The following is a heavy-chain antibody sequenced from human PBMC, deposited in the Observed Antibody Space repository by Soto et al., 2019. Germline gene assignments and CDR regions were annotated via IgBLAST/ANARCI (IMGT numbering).Heavy chain of an antibody. J-gene: IGHJ6*03. CDR3: AKDPMVATDYYYYYMDV. CDR2: ISYDGSNK. D-gene: IGHD5-12*01. CDR1: GFTFSSYG. V-gene: IGHV3-30*18. Sequence: QVQLVESGGGVVQPGRSLRLSCAASGFTFSSYGMHWVRQAPGKGLEWVAVISYDGSNKYYADSVKGRFTISRDNSKKTLYLQMNRLRAEDTAVYYCAKDPMVATDYYYYYMDVWGKGTTVTVSS.